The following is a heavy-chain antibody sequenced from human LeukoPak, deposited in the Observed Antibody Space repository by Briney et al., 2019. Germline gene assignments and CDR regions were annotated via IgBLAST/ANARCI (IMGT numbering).Heavy chain of an antibody. CDR1: GFTFSSYE. Sequence: TPGGSLRLSCAASGFTFSSYEMNWVRQAPGKGLEWVGRIKSKTDGGTTDYAAPVKGRFTISRDDSKNTPYLQMNSLKTEDTAVYYCTSLSLWPLFDYWGQGTLVTVSS. CDR3: TSLSLWPLFDY. J-gene: IGHJ4*02. CDR2: IKSKTDGGTT. V-gene: IGHV3-15*01. D-gene: IGHD3-10*01.